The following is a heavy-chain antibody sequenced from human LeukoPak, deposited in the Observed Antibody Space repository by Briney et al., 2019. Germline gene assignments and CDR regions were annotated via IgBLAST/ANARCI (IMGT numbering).Heavy chain of an antibody. CDR3: ARLGSGYLLDY. CDR1: RGSISSSSYY. J-gene: IGHJ4*02. V-gene: IGHV4-39*01. D-gene: IGHD5-12*01. Sequence: SETLSLTCTVSRGSISSSSYYWGWVRQPPGKGLEWIGSIYYSGSTYYNPSLKSRVTISVDTSKNQFSLKLSSVTAADTAVYYCARLGSGYLLDYWGQGTLVTVSS. CDR2: IYYSGST.